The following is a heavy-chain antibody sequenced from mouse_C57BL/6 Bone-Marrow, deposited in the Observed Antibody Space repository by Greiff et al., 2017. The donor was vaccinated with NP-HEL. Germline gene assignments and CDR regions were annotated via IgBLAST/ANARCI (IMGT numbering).Heavy chain of an antibody. D-gene: IGHD2-10*01. V-gene: IGHV1-52*01. CDR3: AREAPISYYGLAY. J-gene: IGHJ3*01. Sequence: QVQLQQPGAELVRPGSSVKLSCKASGYTFTSYWMHWVKQRPIQGLEWIGNIDPSDSETHYNQKFKDKATLTVATSSSTAYMQLSSLTSEDSAVYYCAREAPISYYGLAYWDQGTLVTVSA. CDR1: GYTFTSYW. CDR2: IDPSDSET.